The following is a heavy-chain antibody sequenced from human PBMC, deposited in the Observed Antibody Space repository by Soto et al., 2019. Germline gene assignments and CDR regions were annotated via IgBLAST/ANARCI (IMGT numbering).Heavy chain of an antibody. CDR1: GYSFTSYW. V-gene: IGHV5-51*01. Sequence: GESLKISCQGSGYSFTSYWIGWVRQMPGKGLEWMGIIYPGDSDTRYSPSFQGQVTISADKSISTAYLQWSSLKASDTAMYYCARSRRITIFGVGFDPWGQGTLVTVSS. CDR2: IYPGDSDT. J-gene: IGHJ5*02. D-gene: IGHD3-3*01. CDR3: ARSRRITIFGVGFDP.